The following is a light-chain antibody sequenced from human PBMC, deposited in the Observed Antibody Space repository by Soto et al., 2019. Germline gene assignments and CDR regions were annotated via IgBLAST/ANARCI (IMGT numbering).Light chain of an antibody. CDR3: QVWASPAEFFV. Sequence: SYELTQPPSLSVAPGQTAKITCGGDKIGSKIVHWYKQRPGQAPVAVVFDATDRPSGIPDRISASRSGDTATLTISRVDAGGEADYYRQVWASPAEFFVFGSGTKVTVL. CDR2: DAT. J-gene: IGLJ1*01. V-gene: IGLV3-21*02. CDR1: KIGSKI.